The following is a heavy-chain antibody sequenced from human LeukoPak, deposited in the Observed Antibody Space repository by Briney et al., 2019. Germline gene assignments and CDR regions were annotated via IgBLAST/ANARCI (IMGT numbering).Heavy chain of an antibody. CDR2: INHSGST. Sequence: SETLSLTCAVYGGSFSGYYWSWIRQPPGKGLEWIGEINHSGSTNYNPSLKSRVTISVDTSKNQFSLQLNSVTPEDTAVYYCAREGPVGGYSYGDAFDIWGQGTMVTVSS. CDR1: GGSFSGYY. CDR3: AREGPVGGYSYGDAFDI. V-gene: IGHV4-34*01. J-gene: IGHJ3*02. D-gene: IGHD5-18*01.